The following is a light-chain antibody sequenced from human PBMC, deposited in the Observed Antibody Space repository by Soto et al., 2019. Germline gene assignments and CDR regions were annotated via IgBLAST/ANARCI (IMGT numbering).Light chain of an antibody. CDR2: EVS. Sequence: QSALTQPPSASGSPGQSVTISCTGTSSDVGGYNYVSWYQQYPGKAPKIMIYEVSKRPSGVPDRFSGSKSGNTASLTVSGLQAEEEADYYCGSYADSNNYVFGTGTKVTVL. J-gene: IGLJ1*01. CDR3: GSYADSNNYV. CDR1: SSDVGGYNY. V-gene: IGLV2-8*01.